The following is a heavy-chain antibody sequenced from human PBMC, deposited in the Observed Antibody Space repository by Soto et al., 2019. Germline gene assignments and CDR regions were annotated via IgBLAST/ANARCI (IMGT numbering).Heavy chain of an antibody. D-gene: IGHD1-26*01. V-gene: IGHV3-33*01. CDR2: IWYDGSNK. J-gene: IGHJ4*02. CDR1: GFTFSGNG. CDR3: ARVPGYSGSYYSQY. Sequence: QVQLVESGGGVVQPGRSLRLSCAASGFTFSGNGMHWVRQAPGKGLEWVAVIWYDGSNKYYADSVKGRFTISRDNSKNTLYWKMKSLRAEDTVVYYCARVPGYSGSYYSQYWGQGTLVSGSS.